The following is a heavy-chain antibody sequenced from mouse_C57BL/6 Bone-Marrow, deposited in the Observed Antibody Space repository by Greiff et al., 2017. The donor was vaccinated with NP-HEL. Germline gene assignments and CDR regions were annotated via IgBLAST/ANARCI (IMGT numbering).Heavy chain of an antibody. Sequence: EVKLVESGGGLVKPGGSLKLSCAASGFTFSSYTMSWVRQTPEKRLEWVATISGGGGNTYYPDSVKGRFTISRDNAKNTLYLQMSSLRSEDTALYYCARRNYYGPSRYFDVWGTGTTVTVSS. CDR3: ARRNYYGPSRYFDV. D-gene: IGHD1-1*01. V-gene: IGHV5-9*01. CDR2: ISGGGGNT. J-gene: IGHJ1*03. CDR1: GFTFSSYT.